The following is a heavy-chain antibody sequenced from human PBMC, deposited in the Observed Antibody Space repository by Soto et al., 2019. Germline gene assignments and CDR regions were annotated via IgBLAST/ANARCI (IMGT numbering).Heavy chain of an antibody. V-gene: IGHV3-21*01. Sequence: PGGSLRLSCTVSGFAFNNYGINWVRQAPGKGLEWVSSISKSDYTYYSDSVKGRFTISRDNAKNSVSLQMNTLRVEDTAVYYCAREDSIIIPAVSDFXGQGTMVTVS. CDR1: GFAFNNYG. D-gene: IGHD2-2*01. CDR3: AREDSIIIPAVSDF. CDR2: ISKSDYT. J-gene: IGHJ4*02.